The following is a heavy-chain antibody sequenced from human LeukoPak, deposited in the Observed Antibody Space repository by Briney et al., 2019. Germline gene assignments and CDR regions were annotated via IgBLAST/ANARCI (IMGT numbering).Heavy chain of an antibody. CDR2: INWNGGST. Sequence: GGSLRLSCAASGFTFDDYGMSWVRQAPGKGLEWVSGINWNGGSTGYADSVKGRFTISRDNAKNSLYLQMNSLRAEDTAVYYCARDDYYDSSGRGGCPDYWGQGTLVTVSS. J-gene: IGHJ4*02. CDR3: ARDDYYDSSGRGGCPDY. V-gene: IGHV3-20*04. CDR1: GFTFDDYG. D-gene: IGHD3-22*01.